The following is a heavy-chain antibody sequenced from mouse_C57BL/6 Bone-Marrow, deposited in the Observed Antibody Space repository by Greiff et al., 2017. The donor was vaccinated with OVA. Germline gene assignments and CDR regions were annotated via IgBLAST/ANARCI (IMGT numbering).Heavy chain of an antibody. J-gene: IGHJ1*03. CDR2: IYPGSGST. CDR1: GYTFTSYW. D-gene: IGHD1-2*01. CDR3: SRSFLWYFDV. V-gene: IGHV1-55*01. Sequence: QVQLQQPGAELVKPGASVKMSCKASGYTFTSYWITWVKQRPGQGLEWIGDIYPGSGSTNYNEKFKSKATLTVDTSSSTAYMQLSSLTSEDAAVYYCSRSFLWYFDVWGTGTTVTVSS.